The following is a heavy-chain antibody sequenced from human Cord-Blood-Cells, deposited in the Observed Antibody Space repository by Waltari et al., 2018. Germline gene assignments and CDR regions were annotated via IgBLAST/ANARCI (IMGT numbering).Heavy chain of an antibody. CDR2: IRGSGGST. D-gene: IGHD1-26*01. J-gene: IGHJ4*02. CDR3: ARHGPGKWVDY. Sequence: EVQLLESGGGLVQPGGSLRLTCAASGFTFSSYAMTRVRQAPGKGLEWVSAIRGSGGSTYYADSVKGRFTISRDNSKNTLYLQMNSLRAEDTAVYYCARHGPGKWVDYWGQGTLVTVSS. CDR1: GFTFSSYA. V-gene: IGHV3-23*01.